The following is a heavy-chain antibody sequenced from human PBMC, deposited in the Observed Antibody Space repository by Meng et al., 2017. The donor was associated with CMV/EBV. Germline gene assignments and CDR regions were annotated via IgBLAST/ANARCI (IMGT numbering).Heavy chain of an antibody. CDR2: FYSSDTY. V-gene: IGHV4-4*07. D-gene: IGHD1-26*01. J-gene: IGHJ4*02. CDR1: CGSVNNFY. Sequence: QGQLHESGPGRLQPSETLPLPCTVSCGSVNNFYGSWIRQSAGKGLEWIGRFYSSDTYNYHPSLDSRVTMSLDTSKNQFSLNLRSVTAADTATYYCARGPGASTREGFDYWGLGTLVTVSS. CDR3: ARGPGASTREGFDY.